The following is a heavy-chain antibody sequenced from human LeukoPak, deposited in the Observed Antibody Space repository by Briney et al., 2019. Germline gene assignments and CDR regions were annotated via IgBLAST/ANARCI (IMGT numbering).Heavy chain of an antibody. CDR3: ATYLVGGTSHALDI. CDR1: GGSVTSYY. V-gene: IGHV4-59*02. Sequence: PSETLSLTCTVSGGSVTSYYWTWIRQPPGKGLEWIGYIYYSGTTKYNPSLKSRVTISVDTSKNQFSLKLSSVTAADTAVYYCATYLVGGTSHALDIWGQGTTATVSS. D-gene: IGHD1-26*01. CDR2: IYYSGTT. J-gene: IGHJ3*02.